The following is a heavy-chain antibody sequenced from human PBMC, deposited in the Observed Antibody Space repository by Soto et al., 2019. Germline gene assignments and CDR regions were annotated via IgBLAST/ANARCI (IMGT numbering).Heavy chain of an antibody. D-gene: IGHD1-26*01. CDR1: GYTFTSYY. Sequence: GASVKVSCKASGYTFTSYYMHWVRQAPGQGLEWMGIINPSGGSTSYAQKFQGRVTMTRDTSTSTVYMELSSLRSEDTAVYYCARGQWELLEDPFSQSYYFDYWGQGTLVTVSS. J-gene: IGHJ4*02. V-gene: IGHV1-46*01. CDR2: INPSGGST. CDR3: ARGQWELLEDPFSQSYYFDY.